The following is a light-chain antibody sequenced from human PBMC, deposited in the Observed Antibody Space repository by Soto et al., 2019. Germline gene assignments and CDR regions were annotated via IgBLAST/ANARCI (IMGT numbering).Light chain of an antibody. CDR2: GAS. CDR1: QSVSNNY. Sequence: ERVWTQSKGHLSLAPGERAALSRRASQSVSNNYLAWYQQKPGPAPRLLIYGASDMATGIPDRVSCSGSGTDFTLTISRLEAEDFAEYYCQQDGCSGTFGQGTKVDIK. CDR3: QQDGCSGT. V-gene: IGKV3-20*01. J-gene: IGKJ1*01.